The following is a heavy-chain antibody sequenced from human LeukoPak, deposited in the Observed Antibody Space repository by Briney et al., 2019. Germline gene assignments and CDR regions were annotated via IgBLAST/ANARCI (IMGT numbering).Heavy chain of an antibody. CDR2: VNPISGGA. J-gene: IGHJ3*01. CDR3: ARDGTDFTVAFDP. D-gene: IGHD3/OR15-3a*01. Sequence: ASVKVSCKACGYTFTGYYMHWVRQAPGQGPEWMGWVNPISGGATYAQKFQGRVTMTRDTSISTAYMELSRLISDDTAVYYCARDGTDFTVAFDPWGQGTMVTVSS. CDR1: GYTFTGYY. V-gene: IGHV1-2*02.